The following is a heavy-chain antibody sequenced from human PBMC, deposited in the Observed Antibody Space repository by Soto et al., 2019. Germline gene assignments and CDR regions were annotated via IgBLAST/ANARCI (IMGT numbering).Heavy chain of an antibody. CDR3: AKGGGRSQRLVGDDYYYYGMDV. CDR2: ISYEGSNK. Sequence: GRPLRLSCAAAWFTFSSFGSHWDRQATGKGLERVAVISYEGSNKYYADPVKGRFTISRDNSKNTLYLQMNSLRAEDTAVYYCAKGGGRSQRLVGDDYYYYGMDVSGQPTTVTVSS. V-gene: IGHV3-30*18. J-gene: IGHJ6*02. CDR1: WFTFSSFG. D-gene: IGHD6-13*01.